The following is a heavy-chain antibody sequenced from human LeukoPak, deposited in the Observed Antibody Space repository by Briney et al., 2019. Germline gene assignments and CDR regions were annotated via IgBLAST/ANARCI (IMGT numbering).Heavy chain of an antibody. V-gene: IGHV3-23*01. CDR1: GFTFSSYA. CDR3: AKPSGSYYVGEMAPFDY. Sequence: PGGSLRLSCAASGFTFSSYAMSWVRQAPGKGLEWVSAISGSGGSTYYADSVKGRFTISRDNSKNTLYLQMNSLRAEDTAVYYCAKPSGSYYVGEMAPFDYWGQGTLVTVSS. J-gene: IGHJ4*02. D-gene: IGHD1-26*01. CDR2: ISGSGGST.